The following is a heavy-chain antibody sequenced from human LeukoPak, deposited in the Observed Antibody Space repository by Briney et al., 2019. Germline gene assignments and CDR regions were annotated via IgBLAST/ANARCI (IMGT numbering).Heavy chain of an antibody. Sequence: SVKVSCKASGGSFSTYAISWVRQAPGQGLEWMGGIIPFFGTPSYAQKFHGRVTMTTDTSTSTAYMELRSLRSDDTAVYYCARDSRLYAFDIWGQGTMVTVSS. D-gene: IGHD2/OR15-2a*01. V-gene: IGHV1-69*05. CDR3: ARDSRLYAFDI. J-gene: IGHJ3*02. CDR2: IIPFFGTP. CDR1: GGSFSTYA.